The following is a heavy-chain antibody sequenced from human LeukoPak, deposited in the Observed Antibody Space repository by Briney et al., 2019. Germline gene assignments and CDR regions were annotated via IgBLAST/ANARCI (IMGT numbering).Heavy chain of an antibody. CDR2: ISSSSSYI. Sequence: GGSLRLSCAASGFTFSSYSMNWVRQAPGKGLEWVSSISSSSSYIYYADSVKGRFTISRDNAKNSLYLQMNSLRAEDTAVYYCARYGYGGSYYRYFDYWGQGTLVTVSS. V-gene: IGHV3-21*01. CDR1: GFTFSSYS. J-gene: IGHJ4*02. CDR3: ARYGYGGSYYRYFDY. D-gene: IGHD1-26*01.